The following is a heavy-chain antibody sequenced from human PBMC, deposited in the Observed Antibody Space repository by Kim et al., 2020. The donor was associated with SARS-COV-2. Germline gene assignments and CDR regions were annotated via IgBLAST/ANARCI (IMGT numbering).Heavy chain of an antibody. CDR2: ISYDGSNK. CDR3: AKLGMGEYYDILTGYWPPMVRGVIDY. V-gene: IGHV3-30*18. J-gene: IGHJ4*02. CDR1: GFTFSSYG. D-gene: IGHD3-9*01. Sequence: GGSLRLSCAASGFTFSSYGMHWVRQAPGKGLEWVAVISYDGSNKYYADSVKGRFTISRDNSKNTLYLQMNSLRAEDTAVYYCAKLGMGEYYDILTGYWPPMVRGVIDYWGQGTLVTVSS.